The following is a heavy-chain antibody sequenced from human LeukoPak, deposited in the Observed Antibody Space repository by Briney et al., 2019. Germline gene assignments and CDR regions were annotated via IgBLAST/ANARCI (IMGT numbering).Heavy chain of an antibody. CDR1: AYTFNAYL. D-gene: IGHD3-10*01. Sequence: ASVKVSCKTSAYTFNAYLIHWVGQAPGHGGEWMGMIDPTGGSTAYAQKSQGRVTVPRDTSTSTLYMELSSLRSDDTAVYYCARDLGLRGVTNWFDPWGQGTLVTVSS. CDR2: IDPTGGST. CDR3: ARDLGLRGVTNWFDP. V-gene: IGHV1-46*02. J-gene: IGHJ5*02.